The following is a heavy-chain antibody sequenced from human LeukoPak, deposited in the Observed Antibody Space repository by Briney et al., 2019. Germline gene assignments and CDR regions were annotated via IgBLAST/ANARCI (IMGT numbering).Heavy chain of an antibody. Sequence: ASVKVSCKASGYTFTKYVVHWVRQAPGQRPDWMGWINAGNGDTKYSQNLQDRVTITRDTSANTAYMELSSLTSEDTALYYCARDDCGDTCYPGGYWGQGTLVTVSS. CDR2: INAGNGDT. J-gene: IGHJ4*02. CDR3: ARDDCGDTCYPGGY. D-gene: IGHD2-21*01. CDR1: GYTFTKYV. V-gene: IGHV1-3*01.